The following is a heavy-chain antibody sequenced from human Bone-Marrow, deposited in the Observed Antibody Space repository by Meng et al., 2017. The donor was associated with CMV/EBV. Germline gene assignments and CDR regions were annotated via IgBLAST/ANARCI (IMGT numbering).Heavy chain of an antibody. V-gene: IGHV3-11*01. J-gene: IGHJ4*02. CDR1: GFTFSDYY. CDR2: ITGSGRTI. CDR3: ASGYSYGYYFKY. Sequence: LSLTCAASGFTFSDYYMSWIRQAPGKGLEWISYITGSGRTIYYTDSVKGRFTISRDNAKRSLYLQMNSLRAEDTAVYYCASGYSYGYYFKYWGQGALVTVSS. D-gene: IGHD5-18*01.